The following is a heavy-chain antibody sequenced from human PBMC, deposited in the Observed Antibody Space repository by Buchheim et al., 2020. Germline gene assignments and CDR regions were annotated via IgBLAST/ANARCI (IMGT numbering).Heavy chain of an antibody. CDR1: GGSISSSSYY. Sequence: QLQLQESGPGLVKPSETLSLTCTVSGGSISSSSYYWGWIRQPPGKGLEWIGSIYYSGSTYYNPSLKSRVTISVDPSKNQFSLKLSSVTAADTAVYYCARGLRLTSKKKYYYYYYMDVWGKGTT. J-gene: IGHJ6*03. V-gene: IGHV4-39*07. CDR2: IYYSGST. CDR3: ARGLRLTSKKKYYYYYYMDV. D-gene: IGHD3-16*01.